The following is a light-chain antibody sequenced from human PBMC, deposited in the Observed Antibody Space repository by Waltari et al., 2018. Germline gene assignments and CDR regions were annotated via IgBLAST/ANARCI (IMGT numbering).Light chain of an antibody. V-gene: IGLV2-11*01. CDR3: ASYGGSYSVL. CDR1: SSDIGGYNF. J-gene: IGLJ7*01. CDR2: EVS. Sequence: QAALSQPRSVSGSPGQSVTISCSGSSSDIGGYNFVSWFQKLPDTAPRLIIYEVSERPSGVSNRFSGSKSGNTASLTISGLQTGDEADYYCASYGGSYSVLFGRGTQLTVL.